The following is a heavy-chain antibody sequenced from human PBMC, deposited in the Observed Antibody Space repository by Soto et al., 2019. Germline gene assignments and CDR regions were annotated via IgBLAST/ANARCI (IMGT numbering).Heavy chain of an antibody. V-gene: IGHV1-46*01. CDR1: GYTFTSYY. CDR3: ARGVDSSGYYHWGDYYFDY. J-gene: IGHJ4*02. Sequence: QVQLVQSGAEVKKPGASVKVSCKASGYTFTSYYMHWVRQAPGQGLEWMGIINPSGGSTSYAQKFQGRVTMTRDTSTSTVYMELSSLRSEDTAVYYCARGVDSSGYYHWGDYYFDYWGQGTLVTVSS. D-gene: IGHD3-22*01. CDR2: INPSGGST.